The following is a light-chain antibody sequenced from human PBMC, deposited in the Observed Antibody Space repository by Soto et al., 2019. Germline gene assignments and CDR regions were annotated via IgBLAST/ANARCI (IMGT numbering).Light chain of an antibody. Sequence: QSALTQPASVSGSPGQSLTISCTGTSSDVGAYNYVSWYQQHPGKAPKLIIYDVNNRPSGVSNRLSGDKSDNTASLTISGLQAEDEADYYCTSYTTSSLYVFGTGTKLTVL. CDR1: SSDVGAYNY. J-gene: IGLJ1*01. V-gene: IGLV2-14*01. CDR3: TSYTTSSLYV. CDR2: DVN.